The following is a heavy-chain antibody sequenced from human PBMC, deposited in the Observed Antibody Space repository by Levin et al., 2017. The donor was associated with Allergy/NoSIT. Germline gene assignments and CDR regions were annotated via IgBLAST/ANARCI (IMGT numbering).Heavy chain of an antibody. CDR1: GFIFDDYA. Sequence: GGSLRLSCAASGFIFDDYAMHWVRQSPGKGLEWVSGISWNSGYIGYADSAKGRFTISRDNAKNSLYLQMNNLRPEDTALYYCAKDIGLRFGEQSLFDPWGQGTLVTVSS. J-gene: IGHJ5*02. CDR2: ISWNSGYI. V-gene: IGHV3-9*01. D-gene: IGHD3-10*01. CDR3: AKDIGLRFGEQSLFDP.